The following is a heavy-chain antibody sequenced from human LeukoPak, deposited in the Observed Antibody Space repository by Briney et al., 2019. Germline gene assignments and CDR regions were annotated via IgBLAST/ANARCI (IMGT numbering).Heavy chain of an antibody. CDR2: IYYSGSA. CDR1: GGSISSGGYY. V-gene: IGHV4-31*03. J-gene: IGHJ6*03. D-gene: IGHD6-6*01. Sequence: SETLSLTCTVSGGSISSGGYYWSWIRQHPGKGLEWIGYIYYSGSAYYNPSLKSRVTISVDTSNNQFSLKLSSVTAADTALYYCARVDGSSSGNYYCYMDVWGKGTTVTVSS. CDR3: ARVDGSSSGNYYCYMDV.